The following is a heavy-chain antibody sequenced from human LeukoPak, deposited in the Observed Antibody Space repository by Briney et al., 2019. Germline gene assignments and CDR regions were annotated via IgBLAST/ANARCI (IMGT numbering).Heavy chain of an antibody. J-gene: IGHJ4*02. V-gene: IGHV3-49*04. CDR2: IRSKAFGGTT. D-gene: IGHD1-26*01. CDR1: GFTFGDYA. CDR3: TSDETENTTY. Sequence: GGSLRLSCTTSGFTFGDYAMSWVRQAPGKGLEWVGFIRSKAFGGTTEYAASVKGRFTISRDDSKSIAYLQMNSLKTEDTGMYYCTSDETENTTYWGQGTLVTVSS.